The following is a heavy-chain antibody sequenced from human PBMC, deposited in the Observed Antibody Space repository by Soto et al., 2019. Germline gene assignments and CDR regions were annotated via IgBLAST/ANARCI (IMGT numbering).Heavy chain of an antibody. CDR1: GVSISSGDYY. CDR2: IYYSAST. V-gene: IGHV4-30-4*01. D-gene: IGHD4-17*01. Sequence: SETLSLTCTVSGVSISSGDYYWSWIRQPPGKGLEWIGYIYYSASTYYNPSLKSRLTISVDTSKNQFSLKLSSVTAADTAVYYCARGQDDYQLDYWGQGTLVTVSS. J-gene: IGHJ4*02. CDR3: ARGQDDYQLDY.